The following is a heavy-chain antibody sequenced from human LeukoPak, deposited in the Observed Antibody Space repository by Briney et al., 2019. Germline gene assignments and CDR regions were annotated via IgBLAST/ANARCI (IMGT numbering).Heavy chain of an antibody. CDR2: IIPIFDTA. D-gene: IGHD3-10*01. V-gene: IGHV1-69*13. J-gene: IGHJ4*02. CDR1: GGTFSSYA. CDR3: ARGLEIGSYGYYFDY. Sequence: SVKVSCKASGGTFSSYAISWVRQAPGQGLEWMGGIIPIFDTANYAQKFQGRVTITADESTSTAYMELSSLRSEDTAVYYCARGLEIGSYGYYFDYWGQGTLVTVSS.